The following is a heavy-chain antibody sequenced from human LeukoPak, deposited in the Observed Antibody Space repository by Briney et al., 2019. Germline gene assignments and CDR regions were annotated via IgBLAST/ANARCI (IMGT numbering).Heavy chain of an antibody. D-gene: IGHD3-22*01. CDR3: ARDVSYHDSSGYFDY. J-gene: IGHJ4*02. CDR1: GFTFSSYA. V-gene: IGHV3-23*01. CDR2: ISGSGGST. Sequence: GGSLRLSCAASGFTFSSYAMSWVRQAPGKGLEWVSAISGSGGSTYYAGSVKGRFTISRDNSKNTLSLQMNSLRVEDTAVYYCARDVSYHDSSGYFDYWGQGTLVTVSS.